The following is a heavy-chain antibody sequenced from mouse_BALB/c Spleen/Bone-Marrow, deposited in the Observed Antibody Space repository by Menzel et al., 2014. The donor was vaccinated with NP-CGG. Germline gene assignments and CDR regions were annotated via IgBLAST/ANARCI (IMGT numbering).Heavy chain of an antibody. V-gene: IGHV5-6-3*01. J-gene: IGHJ4*01. D-gene: IGHD2-14*01. CDR2: INSNGGST. CDR3: ARENYRYFYAMDY. CDR1: GFTFSNYG. Sequence: EVQVVESGGGLVQPGGSLKLSCAASGFTFSNYGMSWVRQTPDKRLELVATINSNGGSTYYPDSVKGRFTISRDNAKNTLYLQMSSLKSEHTDMYYCARENYRYFYAMDYWGQGTSVTVSS.